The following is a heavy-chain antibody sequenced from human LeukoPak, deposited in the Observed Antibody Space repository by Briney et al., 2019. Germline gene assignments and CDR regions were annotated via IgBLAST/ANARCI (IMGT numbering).Heavy chain of an antibody. CDR1: GFTFSSYA. V-gene: IGHV3-30-3*01. CDR3: ARAAGYDYLDYFDY. D-gene: IGHD5-12*01. CDR2: ISYDGSNK. J-gene: IGHJ4*02. Sequence: GGSLRLSCAASGFTFSSYAMHWVRQAPGKGLEWVAVISYDGSNKYYADSVKGRFTISRDNSKNTLCLQMNSLRAEDTAVYYCARAAGYDYLDYFDYWGQGTLVTVSS.